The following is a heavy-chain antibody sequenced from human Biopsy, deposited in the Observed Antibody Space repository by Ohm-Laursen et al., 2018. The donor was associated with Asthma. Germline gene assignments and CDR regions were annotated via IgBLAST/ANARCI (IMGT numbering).Heavy chain of an antibody. J-gene: IGHJ6*02. D-gene: IGHD3-10*01. CDR3: AKDRFDGSVTSHYYYYGIDV. Sequence: SLRLSCAASGFSFSDYYMTWMRQAPGKGPEWVALISYDGREKGYVDSAKGRFTISRDNFRNTLYVKMSSLRPEDSATYYCAKDRFDGSVTSHYYYYGIDVWGQGTAVTVSS. V-gene: IGHV3-30*18. CDR1: GFSFSDYY. CDR2: ISYDGREK.